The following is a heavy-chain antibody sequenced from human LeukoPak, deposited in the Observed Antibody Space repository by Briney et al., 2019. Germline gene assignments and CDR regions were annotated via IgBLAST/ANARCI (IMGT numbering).Heavy chain of an antibody. J-gene: IGHJ6*02. D-gene: IGHD3-10*01. CDR2: ISWNSGSI. V-gene: IGHV3-9*01. Sequence: LPGGSLRLSCAASGFTFDDYAVHWVRQAPGKGLEWVSGISWNSGSIGYADSVKGRFTISRDNAKNSPYLQMNSLRAEDTALYYCAKDLMVRGVIRAYYYYGMDVWGQGTTVTVSS. CDR3: AKDLMVRGVIRAYYYYGMDV. CDR1: GFTFDDYA.